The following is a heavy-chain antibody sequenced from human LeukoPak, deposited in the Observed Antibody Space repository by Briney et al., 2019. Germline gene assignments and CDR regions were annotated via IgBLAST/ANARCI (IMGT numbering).Heavy chain of an antibody. J-gene: IGHJ5*02. CDR2: INHSGST. CDR1: GGSFSGYY. CDR3: ARALYRSYYYDSSGSPHWFDP. Sequence: SETLSLTCAVYGGSFSGYYWSWIRQPPGKGLEWIGEINHSGSTNYNPSLKSRVTISVDTSKNQFSLKLSSVTAADTAVYYCARALYRSYYYDSSGSPHWFDPWGQGTLVTVSS. V-gene: IGHV4-34*01. D-gene: IGHD3-22*01.